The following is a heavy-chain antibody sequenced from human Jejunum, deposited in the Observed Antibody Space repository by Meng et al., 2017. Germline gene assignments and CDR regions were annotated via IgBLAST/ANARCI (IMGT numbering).Heavy chain of an antibody. J-gene: IGHJ4*02. V-gene: IGHV4-4*02. Sequence: QVLYQDAVPGLLHPSWPLSSTCGVSGGSISSSDWWSWVRQPPGKGLEWIGEIHHSGSTNYNPSLKSRVTISVDKSKNQFSLKLSSVTAADTAVYYCAREWSGSFRHFDYWGQGTLVTVSS. CDR2: IHHSGST. D-gene: IGHD3-16*02. CDR1: GGSISSSDW. CDR3: AREWSGSFRHFDY.